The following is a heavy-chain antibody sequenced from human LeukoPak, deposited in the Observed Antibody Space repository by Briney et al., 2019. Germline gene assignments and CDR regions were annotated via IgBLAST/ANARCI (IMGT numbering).Heavy chain of an antibody. J-gene: IGHJ4*02. CDR1: GFIFSNYA. D-gene: IGHD1-7*01. CDR2: ISGSGGGT. CDR3: AENGLSGTLTGFDN. Sequence: GGSLRLSCAASGFIFSNYAMSWVRQAPGKGLEWVSGISGSGGGTYYADSVKGRFTISRDNSKNTLYLQMNSLRGEDTAVYYCAENGLSGTLTGFDNWGQGTLVTVSS. V-gene: IGHV3-23*01.